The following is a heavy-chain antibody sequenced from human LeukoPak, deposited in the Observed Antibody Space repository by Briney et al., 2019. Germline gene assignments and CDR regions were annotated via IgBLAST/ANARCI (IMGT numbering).Heavy chain of an antibody. V-gene: IGHV4-34*01. Sequence: SETLSLTCAVYGGSFSGYYWSWIRQPPGKGLEWIGEVNHSGSTNYNPSLKSRVTISVDTSKNQFSLKLSSVTAADTAVYYCARSTGEIYYYYYMDVWGKGTTVTVSS. CDR1: GGSFSGYY. J-gene: IGHJ6*03. D-gene: IGHD7-27*01. CDR3: ARSTGEIYYYYYMDV. CDR2: VNHSGST.